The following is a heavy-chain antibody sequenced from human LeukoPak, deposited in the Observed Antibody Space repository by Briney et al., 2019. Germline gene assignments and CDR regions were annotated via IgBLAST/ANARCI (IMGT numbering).Heavy chain of an antibody. V-gene: IGHV1-18*01. CDR3: ARRSLTVDLYYYYGMDV. CDR1: GYTFTNYG. J-gene: IGHJ6*02. Sequence: WASVKVSFKASGYTFTNYGISWVRQAPGQGLEWMGWISAYNGNTNYAQKLQGRVTMTTDTSTSTAYMELRSLRSDDTAVYYCARRSLTVDLYYYYGMDVWGQGTTVTVSS. D-gene: IGHD3/OR15-3a*01. CDR2: ISAYNGNT.